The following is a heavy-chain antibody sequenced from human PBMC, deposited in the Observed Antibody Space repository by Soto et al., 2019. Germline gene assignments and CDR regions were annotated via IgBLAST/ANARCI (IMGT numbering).Heavy chain of an antibody. V-gene: IGHV1-18*01. CDR1: GYTFTSYG. J-gene: IGHJ6*03. Sequence: ASVKVSCKASGYTFTSYGISWVRQAPGQGLEWMGWISAYNGNTNYAQKLQGRVTMTTDTSTSTAYMELRSLRSDVTAVYYCARVFSQDIVVVPAVLSHYYYYMDVWGNGTTVTVSS. CDR2: ISAYNGNT. D-gene: IGHD2-2*01. CDR3: ARVFSQDIVVVPAVLSHYYYYMDV.